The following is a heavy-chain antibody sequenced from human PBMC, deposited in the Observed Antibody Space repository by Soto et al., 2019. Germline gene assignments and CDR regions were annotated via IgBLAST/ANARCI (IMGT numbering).Heavy chain of an antibody. V-gene: IGHV4-34*01. J-gene: IGHJ6*03. Sequence: SETLSLTCAVYGGSFSGYYWSWIRQPPGKGLEWIGEINHSGSTNYNPSLKSRVTISVDTSKNQFSLKLSSVTAADTAVYYCARATVTAYYYMDFWGKGTTVTVPS. D-gene: IGHD4-17*01. CDR1: GGSFSGYY. CDR3: ARATVTAYYYMDF. CDR2: INHSGST.